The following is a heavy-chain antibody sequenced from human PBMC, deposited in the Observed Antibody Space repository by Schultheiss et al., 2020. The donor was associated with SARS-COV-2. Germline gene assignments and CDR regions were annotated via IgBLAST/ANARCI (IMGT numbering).Heavy chain of an antibody. CDR2: ISSSSSYI. CDR3: ARGGLTHSDVWSAYIPDYALDV. J-gene: IGHJ6*02. D-gene: IGHD3-3*01. Sequence: GESLKISCAASGFTFSSYSMNWVRQAPGKGLECVSSISSSSSYIYYADSVKGRFTISRDNAKNSLYLQMNSLRAEDTAVYYCARGGLTHSDVWSAYIPDYALDVWGQGTTVTVSS. V-gene: IGHV3-21*01. CDR1: GFTFSSYS.